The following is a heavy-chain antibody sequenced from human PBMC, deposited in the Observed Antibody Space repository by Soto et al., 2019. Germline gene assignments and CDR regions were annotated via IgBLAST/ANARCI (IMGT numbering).Heavy chain of an antibody. CDR1: EFTFADYA. V-gene: IGHV3-43*02. D-gene: IGHD3-22*01. Sequence: VQMVESGGGVVHPGGSLRLSCAVSEFTFADYAVHWVRQSAGKGREWVSFINADGSEKYYADSVRGRFTISRDNSKDSFYLQMNSLRLEDTAMYYCAKAKFYYDSSPYDSWGQGTLVTVSS. J-gene: IGHJ4*02. CDR3: AKAKFYYDSSPYDS. CDR2: INADGSEK.